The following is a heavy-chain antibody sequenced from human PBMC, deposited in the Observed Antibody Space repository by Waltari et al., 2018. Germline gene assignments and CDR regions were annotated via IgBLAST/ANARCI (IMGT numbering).Heavy chain of an antibody. J-gene: IGHJ4*02. Sequence: EVQLVQSDAEVRKPGEALKISCKAYGYSFTDYWIAWVRQMPGEGLEWVGIIYPGDSDTRYSPSFQGRVTISADVSVTTAYMQWSSLKASDTAMYYCARGRPFDCWGQGTLVTVSS. CDR2: IYPGDSDT. V-gene: IGHV5-51*03. CDR3: ARGRPFDC. CDR1: GYSFTDYW.